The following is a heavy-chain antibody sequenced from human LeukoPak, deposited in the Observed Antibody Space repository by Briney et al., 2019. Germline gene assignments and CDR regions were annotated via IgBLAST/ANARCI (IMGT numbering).Heavy chain of an antibody. CDR1: GGSISSSSYY. J-gene: IGHJ6*03. V-gene: IGHV4-39*07. CDR3: AGAQITSDSRTYYYYYTDV. D-gene: IGHD1-14*01. CDR2: IYYSGST. Sequence: PSETLSLTCTVSGGSISSSSYYWGWIRQPPGKGLEWIGSIYYSGSTYYNPSLKSRVTISVDTSKNQFSLKLSSVTAADTAVYYCAGAQITSDSRTYYYYYTDVWGKGTTVTVSS.